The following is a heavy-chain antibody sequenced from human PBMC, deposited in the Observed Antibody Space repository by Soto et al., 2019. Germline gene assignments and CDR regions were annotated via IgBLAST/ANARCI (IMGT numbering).Heavy chain of an antibody. Sequence: GASVKVSCKASGGTFSSYAISWVRQAPGQGLEWMGGIIPIFGTANYAQKFQGRVAITADKSTSTAYMELSSLRSEDTAVYYCARVSAVAGYYYYGMDVWGQGTTVTVSS. CDR1: GGTFSSYA. V-gene: IGHV1-69*06. CDR3: ARVSAVAGYYYYGMDV. J-gene: IGHJ6*02. CDR2: IIPIFGTA. D-gene: IGHD6-13*01.